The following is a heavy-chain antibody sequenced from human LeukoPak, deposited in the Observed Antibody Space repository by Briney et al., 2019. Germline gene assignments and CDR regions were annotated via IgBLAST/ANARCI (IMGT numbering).Heavy chain of an antibody. CDR3: ASDGGSGSYYDFDY. J-gene: IGHJ4*02. CDR2: IDPSAGST. Sequence: ASVKVSCKASGYTFSSNYMHWVRQAPGQGLEWMGIIDPSAGSTGYAQKFQGRVTMTRDTSISTAYMELSRLRSDDTAVYYCASDGGSGSYYDFDYWGQGTLVTVSS. V-gene: IGHV1-46*01. CDR1: GYTFSSNY. D-gene: IGHD3-10*01.